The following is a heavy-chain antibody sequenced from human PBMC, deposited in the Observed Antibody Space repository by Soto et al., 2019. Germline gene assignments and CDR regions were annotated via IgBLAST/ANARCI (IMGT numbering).Heavy chain of an antibody. D-gene: IGHD3-3*01. Sequence: ASVKVSCKVSGYTLTELSMHWVRQAPGKGLEWMGGFDPEDGETIYAQKFQGRVTMTEDTSTDTAYMELSSLRSEDTAVYYCATDPRFPRVHAFDIWGQGTMVTVSS. CDR2: FDPEDGET. V-gene: IGHV1-24*01. J-gene: IGHJ3*02. CDR1: GYTLTELS. CDR3: ATDPRFPRVHAFDI.